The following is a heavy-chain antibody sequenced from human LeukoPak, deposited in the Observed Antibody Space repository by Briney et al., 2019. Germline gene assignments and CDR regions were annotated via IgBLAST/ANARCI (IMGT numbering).Heavy chain of an antibody. CDR1: GGSISSYY. J-gene: IGHJ3*02. V-gene: IGHV4-4*07. D-gene: IGHD6-6*01. CDR2: IYTSGST. CDR3: ARVAPPEYSSSSDAFDI. Sequence: PSETLSLTCTVSGGSISSYYWSWIRQPAGKGLEWIGRIYTSGSTNYNPSLKSRVTMSVDTSKNQFSLKLSSVTAADTAVYYCARVAPPEYSSSSDAFDIWGQGTIVTVSS.